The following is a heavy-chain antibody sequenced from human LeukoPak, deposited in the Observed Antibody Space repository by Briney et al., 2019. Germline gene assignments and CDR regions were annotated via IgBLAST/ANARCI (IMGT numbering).Heavy chain of an antibody. V-gene: IGHV1-2*02. CDR3: ARPPDRYGDYLDY. Sequence: ASVKVSCKASGYIFTDYYMHWVRQAPGQGLEWMGWINPNSGGTNYAQKFQGRVTMTRDTSISTAYMELSRLRSDDTAVYYCARPPDRYGDYLDYWGQGTLVTVSS. J-gene: IGHJ4*02. CDR2: INPNSGGT. D-gene: IGHD3-16*02. CDR1: GYIFTDYY.